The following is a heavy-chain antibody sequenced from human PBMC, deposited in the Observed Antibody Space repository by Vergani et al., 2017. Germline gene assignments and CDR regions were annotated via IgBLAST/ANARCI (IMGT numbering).Heavy chain of an antibody. CDR1: GGSFSGYY. V-gene: IGHV4-34*01. J-gene: IGHJ4*02. CDR2: INHSGST. Sequence: QVQLQQWGAGLLKPSETLSLTCAVYGGSFSGYYWSWIRQPSGKGLEWIGEINHSGSTNYNPSLKSRVTISVDTSKNQFSLKLSSVTAADTAVYYCARRLVTFGGVIVNFDYWGQGTLVTVSS. D-gene: IGHD3-16*02. CDR3: ARRLVTFGGVIVNFDY.